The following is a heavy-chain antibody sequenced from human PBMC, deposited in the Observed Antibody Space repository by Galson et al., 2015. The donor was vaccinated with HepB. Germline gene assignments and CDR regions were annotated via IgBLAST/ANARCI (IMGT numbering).Heavy chain of an antibody. CDR1: GGTFSSYA. CDR3: ARPSAGSSGSLDY. CDR2: IIPIFGTA. V-gene: IGHV1-69*06. J-gene: IGHJ4*02. Sequence: SVKVSCKASGGTFSSYAISWVRQAPGQGLEWMGGIIPIFGTANYAQKFQGRVTITADKSTSTAYMELSSLRSEDTAVYYCARPSAGSSGSLDYWGQGTLVTVSS. D-gene: IGHD3-22*01.